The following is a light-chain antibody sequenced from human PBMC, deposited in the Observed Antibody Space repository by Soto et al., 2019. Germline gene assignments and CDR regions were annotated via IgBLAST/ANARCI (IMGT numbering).Light chain of an antibody. CDR3: QQYNSYSPYT. CDR1: QSISSW. Sequence: DIQMTQSPSTLSASVGDRVTITCRASQSISSWLAWYQQKPGKAPKLLIYDASSLESGVPSRFSGSGSGTEFTLAISGLQPDDVATYYCQQYNSYSPYTFGQGTKLEIK. V-gene: IGKV1-5*01. CDR2: DAS. J-gene: IGKJ2*01.